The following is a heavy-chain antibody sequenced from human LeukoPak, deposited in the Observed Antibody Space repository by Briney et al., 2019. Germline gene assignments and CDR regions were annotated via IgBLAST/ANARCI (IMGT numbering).Heavy chain of an antibody. CDR3: ARASRGSGRYYYYMDV. D-gene: IGHD3-10*01. J-gene: IGHJ6*03. CDR2: IRYDGHDK. Sequence: GGSLRLSCAVSGFTFSSYGMHWVRQAPGKGLEWVAFIRYDGHDKYYEDFVKGRFTISRDNSKNTLYLQMNSLRAEDTAVYYCARASRGSGRYYYYMDVWGKGTTVTVSS. CDR1: GFTFSSYG. V-gene: IGHV3-30*02.